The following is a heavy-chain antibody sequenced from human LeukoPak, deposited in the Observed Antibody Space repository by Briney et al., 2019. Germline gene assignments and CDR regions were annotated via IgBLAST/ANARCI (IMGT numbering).Heavy chain of an antibody. CDR1: GGSISSYY. Sequence: SETLSLTCTVSGGSISSYYWSWIRQPAGKGLEWIGRIYTSGSTNYNPSLKSRVTMSVDTPKNQFSLKLSSVTAADTAVYYCARGIYSSGTFDIWGQGTMVTVSS. CDR3: ARGIYSSGTFDI. V-gene: IGHV4-4*07. J-gene: IGHJ3*02. CDR2: IYTSGST. D-gene: IGHD5-12*01.